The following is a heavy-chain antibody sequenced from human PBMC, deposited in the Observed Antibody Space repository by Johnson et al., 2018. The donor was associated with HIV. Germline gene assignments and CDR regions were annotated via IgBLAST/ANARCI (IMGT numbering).Heavy chain of an antibody. J-gene: IGHJ3*02. CDR3: AKDFGYPRPRDAFDI. CDR2: ISYDGSNK. V-gene: IGHV3-30*04. Sequence: QVQLVEFGGGVVQPGRSLRLSCAASGFTFSSYAMHWVRQAPGKGLEWVAVISYDGSNKYYADSVKGRFTISRDNSKNTLYLQMNSLRAEDTAVYYCAKDFGYPRPRDAFDIWGQGTMVTVSS. CDR1: GFTFSSYA. D-gene: IGHD5-12*01.